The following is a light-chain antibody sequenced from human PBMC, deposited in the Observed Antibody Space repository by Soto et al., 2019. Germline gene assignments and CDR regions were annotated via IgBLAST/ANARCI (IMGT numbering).Light chain of an antibody. CDR2: DVS. CDR3: QQYNSYSPLT. V-gene: IGKV1-5*01. CDR1: QSITTW. Sequence: DIQMTQSPSTVSAYVGDSVTITCLASQSITTWLAWYQQRPGKAPKLLIYDVSSLQSGVPSRFSGSGSGTEFTLTISSLQPDDFATYYCQQYNSYSPLTFGGGTRWIS. J-gene: IGKJ4*01.